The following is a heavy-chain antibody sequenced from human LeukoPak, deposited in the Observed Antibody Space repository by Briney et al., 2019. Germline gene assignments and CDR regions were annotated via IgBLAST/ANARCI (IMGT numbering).Heavy chain of an antibody. J-gene: IGHJ4*02. CDR2: IYYSGST. CDR1: GGSISSSSYY. D-gene: IGHD3-9*01. Sequence: SETLSLTCTVSGGSISSSSYYWGWIRQPPGKGLEWIGSIYYSGSTYYNPSLKSRVTISVDTSKNQFSLKLSSVTAADTAVYYCARLLRYFDWARGYFDYWGQGILVTVSS. V-gene: IGHV4-39*01. CDR3: ARLLRYFDWARGYFDY.